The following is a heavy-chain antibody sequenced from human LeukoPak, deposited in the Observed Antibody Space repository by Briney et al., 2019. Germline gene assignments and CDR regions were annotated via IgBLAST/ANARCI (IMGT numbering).Heavy chain of an antibody. V-gene: IGHV3-21*01. CDR2: IGSRDIYT. J-gene: IGHJ5*02. CDR1: GFALTNYG. CDR3: ARDVVDIVQVPANWFDP. Sequence: GGSLRLSCAASGFALTNYGMNWVRQAPGKGLEWVSSIGSRDIYTFYADSVNGRFTISRDDAKNSLYPQMSSLRADDTAVYFCARDVVDIVQVPANWFDPWGQGTLVTVSS. D-gene: IGHD2-2*03.